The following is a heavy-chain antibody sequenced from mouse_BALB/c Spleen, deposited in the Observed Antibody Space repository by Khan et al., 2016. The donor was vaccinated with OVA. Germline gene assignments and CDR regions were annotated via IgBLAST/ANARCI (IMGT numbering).Heavy chain of an antibody. CDR3: VRGGKFAY. V-gene: IGHV1S137*01. J-gene: IGHJ3*01. CDR1: GYTFTDYA. D-gene: IGHD1-1*02. CDR2: ISTNYGDA. Sequence: QVQLQQSGAELVRPGVSVKISCKASGYTFTDYAMHWVKQRHAKSLEWIGVISTNYGDADYNPKFPGKASMTVDRSSSTVDMERARLTSEDSAIYYGVRGGKFAYGGQGTLVTGSA.